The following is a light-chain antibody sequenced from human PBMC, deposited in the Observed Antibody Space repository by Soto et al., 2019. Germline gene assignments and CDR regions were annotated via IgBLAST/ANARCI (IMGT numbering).Light chain of an antibody. CDR1: QSVTSSK. CDR2: GAS. Sequence: EVVMTQSPGTLSLSPGERGTLSCRASQSVTSSKLAWLQQKPGQAPRLLIYGASSRATGIPDRFSGSGSGTDFTLTISRLEPEDCAVYYCQQYGTSPYTFGQGTKVEIK. CDR3: QQYGTSPYT. V-gene: IGKV3-20*01. J-gene: IGKJ2*01.